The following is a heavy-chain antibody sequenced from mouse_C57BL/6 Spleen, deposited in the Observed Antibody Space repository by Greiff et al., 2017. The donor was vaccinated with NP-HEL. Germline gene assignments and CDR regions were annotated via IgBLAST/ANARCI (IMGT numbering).Heavy chain of an antibody. Sequence: VKLMESGAELVKPGASVKLSCKASGYTFTEYTIHWVKQRSGQGLEWIGWFYPGSGSIKYNEKFKDKATLTADKSSSTVYMELSRLTSEDSAVYFFSRHEDLNWENWYFDVWGTGTTVTVSS. J-gene: IGHJ1*03. CDR1: GYTFTEYT. CDR3: SRHEDLNWENWYFDV. D-gene: IGHD4-1*01. CDR2: FYPGSGSI. V-gene: IGHV1-62-2*01.